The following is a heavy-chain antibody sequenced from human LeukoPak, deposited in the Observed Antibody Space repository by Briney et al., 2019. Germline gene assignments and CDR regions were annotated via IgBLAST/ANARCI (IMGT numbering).Heavy chain of an antibody. CDR3: AKSTYYYDTFVNAFDL. CDR1: GGSVSSSHY. J-gene: IGHJ3*01. V-gene: IGHV4-39*07. Sequence: SQTLSLTCTVSGGSVSSSHYWDWIRQPPGKGLEWIGSIYYGGSTYYNASLRSRVTTSVDTSKNQFSLKLSSVTAADTAVYYCAKSTYYYDTFVNAFDLWGQGTVVTVSS. D-gene: IGHD3-22*01. CDR2: IYYGGST.